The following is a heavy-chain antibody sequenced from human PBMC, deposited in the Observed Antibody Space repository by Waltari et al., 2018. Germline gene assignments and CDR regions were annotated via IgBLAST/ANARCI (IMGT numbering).Heavy chain of an antibody. CDR3: AACIEVTGAYDF. CDR2: IKEDGSAT. J-gene: IGHJ4*02. V-gene: IGHV3-7*01. D-gene: IGHD2-21*02. Sequence: EVQLVESGGGLVQPGGSLRLSCAAAVFTFSNYWVSWVRQAPGGGLEWLANIKEDGSATYSVDSVKGRFTISRDNAKNSLYVQMNNLRAEDTAVYYCAACIEVTGAYDFWGQGSLVTVSS. CDR1: VFTFSNYW.